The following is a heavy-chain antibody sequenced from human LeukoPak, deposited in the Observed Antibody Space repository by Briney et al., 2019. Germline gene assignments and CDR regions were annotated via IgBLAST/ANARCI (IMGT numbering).Heavy chain of an antibody. CDR2: IKQDGSER. CDR3: ARVSGYGDYEDY. D-gene: IGHD4-17*01. Sequence: PGGSLRLSCEASGFTFSSYWMSWVRRAPGKGLEWVANIKQDGSERYHVDSVKGRFTISRDNAKNSLYLQMNGLRAEDTALYHCARVSGYGDYEDYWGQGTLVTVSS. CDR1: GFTFSSYW. J-gene: IGHJ4*02. V-gene: IGHV3-7*01.